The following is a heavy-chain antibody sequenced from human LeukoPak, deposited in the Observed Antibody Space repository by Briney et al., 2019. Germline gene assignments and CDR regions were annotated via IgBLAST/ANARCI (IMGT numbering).Heavy chain of an antibody. D-gene: IGHD6-13*01. CDR2: IYTSGST. J-gene: IGHJ4*02. CDR3: ARTGYSSSYYKFRFDY. V-gene: IGHV4-4*07. CDR1: GGSISSYY. Sequence: SETLSLTCTVSGGSISSYYWSWIRQPPGKGLEWIGRIYTSGSTNYNPSLKSRVTISVDTSKNQFSLKMSSVTAADTAVYYCARTGYSSSYYKFRFDYWGQGTLVTVSS.